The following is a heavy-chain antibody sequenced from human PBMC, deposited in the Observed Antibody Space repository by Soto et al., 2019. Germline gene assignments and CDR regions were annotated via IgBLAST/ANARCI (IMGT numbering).Heavy chain of an antibody. CDR2: ISWNSGSI. J-gene: IGHJ6*02. Sequence: EVQLVESGGGLVQPGRSLRLSCAASGFTFDDYAMHWVRQAPGKGLEWVSGISWNSGSIGYADSVKGRFTISRDNAKNSLYLQMNILRAEDTALYYCAKDAITMVRGVISYYGMDVWGQGTTVTGSS. CDR1: GFTFDDYA. V-gene: IGHV3-9*01. D-gene: IGHD3-10*01. CDR3: AKDAITMVRGVISYYGMDV.